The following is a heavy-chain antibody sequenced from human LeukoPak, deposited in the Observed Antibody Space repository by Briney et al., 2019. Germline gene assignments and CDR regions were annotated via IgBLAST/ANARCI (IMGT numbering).Heavy chain of an antibody. D-gene: IGHD3-10*01. Sequence: SETLSLTCTVSGGSIRSYWSWIRQPAGKGLEWIGRIYTSGSTNYNPSLKSRVTISVDTSKNQFSLKLSSVTAADTAVYYCARAPWRFGEHDNWFDPWGQGTLVTVSS. CDR3: ARAPWRFGEHDNWFDP. V-gene: IGHV4-4*07. J-gene: IGHJ5*02. CDR2: IYTSGST. CDR1: GGSIRSY.